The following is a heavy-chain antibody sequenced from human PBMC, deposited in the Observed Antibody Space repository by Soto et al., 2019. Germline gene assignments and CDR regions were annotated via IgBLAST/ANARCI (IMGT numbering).Heavy chain of an antibody. V-gene: IGHV4-59*12. J-gene: IGHJ5*02. CDR3: ARDHRGATGNWFDP. CDR1: GGSISSYY. Sequence: SETLSLTCTVSGGSISSYYWSWIRQPPGKGLEWIGYIYYSGSTYYNPSLKSRVTISVDTSKNQFSLKLSSVTAADTAVYYCARDHRGATGNWFDPWGQGTLVTVSS. CDR2: IYYSGST. D-gene: IGHD1-26*01.